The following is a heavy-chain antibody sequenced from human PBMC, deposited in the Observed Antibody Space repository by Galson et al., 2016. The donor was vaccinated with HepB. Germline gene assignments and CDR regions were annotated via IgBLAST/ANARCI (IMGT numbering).Heavy chain of an antibody. CDR1: GFSVSSNY. CDR3: AREAIAAAGTHDAFDI. D-gene: IGHD6-13*01. Sequence: SLRLSCAASGFSVSSNYIIWVRQAPGKGLEWVSAIYSGGSTYYADAVKGHFTVSRDNPKNTVYLQMNSLRAEDPAVYYCAREAIAAAGTHDAFDIWGQGTMVTV. CDR2: IYSGGST. V-gene: IGHV3-53*01. J-gene: IGHJ3*02.